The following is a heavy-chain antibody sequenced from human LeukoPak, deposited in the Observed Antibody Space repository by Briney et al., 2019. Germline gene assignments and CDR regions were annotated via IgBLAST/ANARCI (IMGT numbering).Heavy chain of an antibody. CDR1: GGTFSSYG. D-gene: IGHD3-3*01. CDR2: ISAYNGNT. CDR3: ARVLDFWSGLYPVYYFDY. J-gene: IGHJ4*02. Sequence: ASVKVSCKASGGTFSSYGISWVRQAPGQGLEWMGWISAYNGNTNYAQKLQGRVTMTTDTSTSTAYMELRSLRSDDTAVYYCARVLDFWSGLYPVYYFDYWGQGTLVTVSS. V-gene: IGHV1-18*01.